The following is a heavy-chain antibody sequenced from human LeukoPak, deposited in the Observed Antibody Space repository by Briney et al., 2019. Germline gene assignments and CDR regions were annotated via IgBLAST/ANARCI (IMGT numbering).Heavy chain of an antibody. J-gene: IGHJ3*02. Sequence: SETLSLTCTVSGASISHYYWSWIRQPPGKGLEWIGYIYDSGYTKYNPSLKSRVTISVDMSKNHFSLKLTSVTAADTAVYYCAKSNGYGLIDIWGQGTMVTVSS. V-gene: IGHV4-59*01. CDR2: IYDSGYT. CDR1: GASISHYY. CDR3: AKSNGYGLIDI. D-gene: IGHD3-22*01.